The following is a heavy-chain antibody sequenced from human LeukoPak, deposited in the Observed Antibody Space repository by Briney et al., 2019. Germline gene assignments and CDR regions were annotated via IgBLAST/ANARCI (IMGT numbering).Heavy chain of an antibody. CDR2: INHSGST. V-gene: IGHV4-34*01. CDR3: ARGYGDYGHFDY. CDR1: GGSFSGYY. J-gene: IGHJ4*02. Sequence: SETLSLTCAVYGGSFSGYYWSWIRQPPGKGLEWIGEINHSGSTNCNPSLKSRVTISVDTSKNQFSLKLSSVTAADTAVYYCARGYGDYGHFDYWGQGTLVTVSP. D-gene: IGHD4-17*01.